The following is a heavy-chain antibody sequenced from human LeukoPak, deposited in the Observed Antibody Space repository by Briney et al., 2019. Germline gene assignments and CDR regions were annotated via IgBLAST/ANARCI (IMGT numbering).Heavy chain of an antibody. J-gene: IGHJ5*02. D-gene: IGHD3-10*01. CDR3: ASRGEDGTIPFDP. CDR1: GGSISSGSYY. V-gene: IGHV4-39*07. CDR2: INHSGST. Sequence: KPSETLSLTCTVSGGSISSGSYYWSWIRQPPGKGLEWIGEINHSGSTNYNPSLKSRVTISVDTSKNQFSLKLSSVTAADTAVYYCASRGEDGTIPFDPWGQGTLVTVSS.